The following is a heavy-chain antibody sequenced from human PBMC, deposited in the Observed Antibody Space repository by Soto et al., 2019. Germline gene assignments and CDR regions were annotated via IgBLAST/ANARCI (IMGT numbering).Heavy chain of an antibody. CDR3: ARERTYYYDSSGYYQPGRYGMDV. CDR2: IYHSGST. D-gene: IGHD3-22*01. J-gene: IGHJ6*02. Sequence: PSETLSLTCAVSGGSISSGGYSWSWIRQPPGKGLEWIGYIYHSGSTYYNPSLKSRVTISVDRSKNQFSLKLSSVTAADTAVYYCARERTYYYDSSGYYQPGRYGMDVWGQGTTVTVSS. CDR1: GGSISSGGYS. V-gene: IGHV4-30-2*01.